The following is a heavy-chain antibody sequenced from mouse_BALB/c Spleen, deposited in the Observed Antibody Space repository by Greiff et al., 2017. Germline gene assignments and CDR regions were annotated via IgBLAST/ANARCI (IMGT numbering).Heavy chain of an antibody. CDR2: IYPGSGNT. J-gene: IGHJ2*01. CDR1: GYTFTDYY. Sequence: LQESGPELVKPGASVKISCKASGYTFTDYYINWVKQKPGQGLEWIGWIYPGSGNTKYNEKFKGKATLTVDTSSSTAYMQLSSLTSEDTAVYFCARQYGNYGGYYFDDWGQGTTLTVSS. CDR3: ARQYGNYGGYYFDD. D-gene: IGHD2-10*02. V-gene: IGHV1-84*02.